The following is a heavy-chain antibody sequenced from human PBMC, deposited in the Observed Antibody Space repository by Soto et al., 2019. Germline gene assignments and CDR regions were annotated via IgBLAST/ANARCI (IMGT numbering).Heavy chain of an antibody. CDR3: ARESMGDSVFYYYAMDV. V-gene: IGHV3-66*01. D-gene: IGHD2-21*02. CDR2: IYSGGST. CDR1: GFSVRSNY. Sequence: GGSLRLSCVASGFSVRSNYMSWVRQAPGKGLEWVSVIYSGGSTYYADSVEGRFTISRDNSKNTLYLQMNSLGAEDTATYYCARESMGDSVFYYYAMDVWGQGTTVTVSS. J-gene: IGHJ6*02.